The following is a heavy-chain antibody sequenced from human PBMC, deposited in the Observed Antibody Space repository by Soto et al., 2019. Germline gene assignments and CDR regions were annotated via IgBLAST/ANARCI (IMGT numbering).Heavy chain of an antibody. CDR1: GGPFSGYY. V-gene: IGHV4-34*01. CDR3: ARGVLLWFGDLFTGFDP. Sequence: SETLSLTCAVYGGPFSGYYWSWIRQPPGKGLEWIGEINHSGSTNYNPSLKSRVTISVDTSKNQFSLKLSSVTAADTAVYYCARGVLLWFGDLFTGFDPGGQETLVTVPS. CDR2: INHSGST. J-gene: IGHJ5*02. D-gene: IGHD3-10*01.